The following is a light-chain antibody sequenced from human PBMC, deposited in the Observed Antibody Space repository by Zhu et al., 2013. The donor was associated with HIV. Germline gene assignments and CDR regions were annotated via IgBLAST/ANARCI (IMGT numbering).Light chain of an antibody. CDR1: SSDVGGYNY. CDR3: ASYAGSSTVT. J-gene: IGLJ2*01. Sequence: QSALTQPASVSGSPGQSITISCTGSSSDVGGYNYVSWYQQRPGNAPKLMIFEVNDRPSGVSDRFSGSKSGNTASLTISGLQPEDEATYYCASYAGSSTVTFGGGTTLTVL. CDR2: EVN. V-gene: IGLV2-14*01.